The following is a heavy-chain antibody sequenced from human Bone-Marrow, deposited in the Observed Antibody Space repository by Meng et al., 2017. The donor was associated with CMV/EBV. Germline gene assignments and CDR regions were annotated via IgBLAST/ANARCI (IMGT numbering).Heavy chain of an antibody. CDR2: ISAYNGNT. CDR3: ARSMTFDY. J-gene: IGHJ4*02. Sequence: ASVKVSCKASGYTFTSYGISWVRQAPGQGLEWMGWISAYNGNTNYAQKLQGRVTMTRNTSISTAYMELSSLRSEDTAVYYCARSMTFDYWGQGTLVTVSS. V-gene: IGHV1-18*01. CDR1: GYTFTSYG.